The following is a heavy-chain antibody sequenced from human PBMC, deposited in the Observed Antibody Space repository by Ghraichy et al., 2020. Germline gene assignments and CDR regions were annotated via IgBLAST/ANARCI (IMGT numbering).Heavy chain of an antibody. CDR2: INYSGNT. CDR3: ARVNSGSNYGWSDP. D-gene: IGHD3-10*01. CDR1: GGSITSNTCY. Sequence: SETLSLTCTVSGGSITSNTCYWGWIRQPPGKGLEWIGTINYSGNTYYNPSLKSRVSISIDTSNNHFSLKLISVTAADTAVYYCARVNSGSNYGWSDPWGHGTLVIVSS. V-gene: IGHV4-39*02. J-gene: IGHJ5*02.